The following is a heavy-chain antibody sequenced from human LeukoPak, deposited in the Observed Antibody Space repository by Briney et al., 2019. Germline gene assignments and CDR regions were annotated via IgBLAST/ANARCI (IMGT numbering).Heavy chain of an antibody. D-gene: IGHD3-22*01. V-gene: IGHV1-8*01. CDR1: GYTFTSYD. J-gene: IGHJ4*02. CDR3: ARYYDSSGYYYYPYYFDY. CDR2: MNPNSGNT. Sequence: ASVRVSCKASGYTFTSYDINWVRQATGQGLEWMGWMNPNSGNTGYAQKLQGRVTMTRNTSISTAYMELSSRRSEDTAVYYCARYYDSSGYYYYPYYFDYWGQGTLVTVSS.